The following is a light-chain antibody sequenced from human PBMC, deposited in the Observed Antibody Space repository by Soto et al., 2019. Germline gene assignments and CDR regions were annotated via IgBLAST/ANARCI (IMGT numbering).Light chain of an antibody. CDR3: SSYTSSSLGV. V-gene: IGLV2-14*01. CDR1: SSDVGGYNY. Sequence: QSALTQPASVSGSPGQSITISCTGTSSDVGGYNYVSWYQQHPGKAPKLMIYDVINRPSGVSNRFSGSKSGNTASLTISGLQAEDEADYYCSSYTSSSLGVFGGGTKLTVL. CDR2: DVI. J-gene: IGLJ2*01.